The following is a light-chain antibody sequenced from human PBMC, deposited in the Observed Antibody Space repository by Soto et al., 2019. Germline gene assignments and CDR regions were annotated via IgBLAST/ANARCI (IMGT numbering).Light chain of an antibody. V-gene: IGLV2-11*01. J-gene: IGLJ3*02. Sequence: QSALTQPRSVSGSPGQSVTISCTGTSSDVGGYNYVSWYQQHPGKAPKLIIYDVSKRPSGVPDRFSGSRSGNTASLTISGLQAEDEDDYYCCSYAGSQTWVFGGGTKLTVL. CDR1: SSDVGGYNY. CDR2: DVS. CDR3: CSYAGSQTWV.